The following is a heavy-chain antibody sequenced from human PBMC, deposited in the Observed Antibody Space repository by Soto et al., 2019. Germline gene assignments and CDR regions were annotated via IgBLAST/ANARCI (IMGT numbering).Heavy chain of an antibody. CDR2: ISGYNGDT. V-gene: IGHV1-18*01. CDR1: GYTFTRYV. J-gene: IGHJ6*02. D-gene: IGHD1-7*01. CDR3: AKNGQLPYHYYGMDV. Sequence: ASVKVSCKASGYTFTRYVISWVRQAPGQGLEWMGWISGYNGDTNYAQKLQGRVTMTIDTSTSTAYMELRSLTSDDTAVYYCAKNGQLPYHYYGMDVWGQGTTVTVSS.